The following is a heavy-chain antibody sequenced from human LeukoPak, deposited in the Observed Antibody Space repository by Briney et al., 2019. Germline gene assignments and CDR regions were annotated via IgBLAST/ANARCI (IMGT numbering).Heavy chain of an antibody. CDR3: AVTVIVVVPAAIPPSEEAFDI. J-gene: IGHJ3*02. CDR1: GFTFSSYS. V-gene: IGHV3-48*04. Sequence: GGSLRLSCAASGFTFSSYSMNWVRQAPGKGLEWVSYISSSSSTIYYADSVKGRFTISRDNAKNSLYLQMNSLRAEDTAVYYCAVTVIVVVPAAIPPSEEAFDIWGQGTMVTVSS. CDR2: ISSSSSTI. D-gene: IGHD2-2*02.